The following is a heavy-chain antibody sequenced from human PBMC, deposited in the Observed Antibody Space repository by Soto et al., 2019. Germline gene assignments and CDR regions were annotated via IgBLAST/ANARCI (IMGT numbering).Heavy chain of an antibody. CDR2: IYTSGST. Sequence: SETLSLTCTVSGGSISSYYWSWIRQPAGKGLEWIGRIYTSGSTNYNPSLKSRVTMSVDTSKNQFSLKLSSVTAAGTAVYYCARDFPSLGYCSSTSCYGGSGMDVWGQGTTVTVSS. D-gene: IGHD2-2*01. CDR3: ARDFPSLGYCSSTSCYGGSGMDV. J-gene: IGHJ6*02. V-gene: IGHV4-4*07. CDR1: GGSISSYY.